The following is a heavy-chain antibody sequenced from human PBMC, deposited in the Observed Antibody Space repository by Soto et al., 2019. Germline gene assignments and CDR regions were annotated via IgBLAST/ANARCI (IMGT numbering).Heavy chain of an antibody. V-gene: IGHV6-1*01. J-gene: IGHJ4*02. CDR1: GDSVSSNSAA. D-gene: IGHD6-6*01. CDR3: ARGEYSSSSFYLDF. Sequence: TLSLTCGISGDSVSSNSAAWNWIRQSPSRGLEWLGRTYYWSKWYNDYAVSVKSRITITTDTSKNQFSLQLNSVTPEDTVVYYCARGEYSSSSFYLDFLGQGTLVTVSS. CDR2: TYYWSKWYN.